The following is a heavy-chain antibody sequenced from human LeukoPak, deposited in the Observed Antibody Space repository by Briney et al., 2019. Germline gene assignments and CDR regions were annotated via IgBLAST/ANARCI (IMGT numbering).Heavy chain of an antibody. CDR3: ARGFAAASTTYFDY. D-gene: IGHD6-13*01. CDR1: SGPISSYY. CDR2: IYSSGSN. V-gene: IGHV4-4*07. Sequence: SETLSLTCTVSSGPISSYYWSWIRQPAGKGLEWIGRIYSSGSNKYNPSLKSRVTILVGTSKNQFFFEQSYVTGADTAVVYCARGFAAASTTYFDYWGQGTLVTASS. J-gene: IGHJ4*02.